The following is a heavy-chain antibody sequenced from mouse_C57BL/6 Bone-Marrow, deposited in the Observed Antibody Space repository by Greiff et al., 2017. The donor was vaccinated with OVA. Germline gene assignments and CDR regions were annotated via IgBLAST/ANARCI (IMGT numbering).Heavy chain of an antibody. J-gene: IGHJ1*03. CDR1: GYTFTGYW. D-gene: IGHD1-1*01. CDR2: ILPGSGST. Sequence: QVQLQQSGAELMKPGASVKLSCKATGYTFTGYWIEWVKQRPGHGLEWIGEILPGSGSTNYNEKFKGKATFTADTSSNTAYMQLSSLTTEDSAIYYCARGRDYYGSSSHWYFDVWGTGTTVTVSS. CDR3: ARGRDYYGSSSHWYFDV. V-gene: IGHV1-9*01.